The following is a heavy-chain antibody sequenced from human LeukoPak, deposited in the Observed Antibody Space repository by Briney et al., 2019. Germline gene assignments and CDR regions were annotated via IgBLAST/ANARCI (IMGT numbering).Heavy chain of an antibody. CDR2: IHAGDSDT. CDR3: AGIAGFLNWFDP. V-gene: IGHV5-51*01. CDR1: GYSFSSYW. J-gene: IGHJ5*02. Sequence: GESLTISCKGSGYSFSSYWIGWVRQMPGKGLEWMGGIHAGDSDTRYSPSFQGQVTISADNSISTAYLQWSSLQASDTAMYYCAGIAGFLNWFDPWGQGTLVTVSS.